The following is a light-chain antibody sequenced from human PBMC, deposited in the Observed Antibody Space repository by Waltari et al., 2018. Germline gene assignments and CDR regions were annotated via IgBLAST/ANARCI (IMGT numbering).Light chain of an antibody. CDR1: SGHTSNI. CDR2: VNSDGSH. CDR3: QTGGHGTWV. J-gene: IGLJ3*02. Sequence: QLVLTQSPSASASLGASVKLTCPLSSGHTSNIVAWLPQQPEEGPRYLMKVNSDGSHSKGDEIPDRFSGSSSGAERYLTISSLQSEDEADYYCQTGGHGTWVFGGGTKLTVL. V-gene: IGLV4-69*01.